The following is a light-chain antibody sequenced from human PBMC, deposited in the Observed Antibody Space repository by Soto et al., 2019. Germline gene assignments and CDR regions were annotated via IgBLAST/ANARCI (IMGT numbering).Light chain of an antibody. V-gene: IGKV1-5*03. Sequence: DIQMTQSPSTLSASVGDRVTITCRASQSISSWLAWYQQKPGKAPKLLIYKASSLESGVPSRFSGSGSGTEFTLTISSLQPDDFATYYCQQHKSYCETLGQGTKVDIK. CDR2: KAS. J-gene: IGKJ1*01. CDR1: QSISSW. CDR3: QQHKSYCET.